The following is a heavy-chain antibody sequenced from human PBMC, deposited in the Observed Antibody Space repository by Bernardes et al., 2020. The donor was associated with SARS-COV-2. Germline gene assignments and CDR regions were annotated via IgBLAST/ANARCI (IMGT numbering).Heavy chain of an antibody. CDR3: AGELLSRYGMDV. Sequence: GGSLRLSCAASGFTFSSYGMHWVRQAPGKGLEWVAVISYDGSNKYYADSVKGRFTISRDNSKNTLYLQMNSLRAEDTAVYYCAGELLSRYGMDVWGQGTMVTVSS. CDR1: GFTFSSYG. J-gene: IGHJ6*02. CDR2: ISYDGSNK. D-gene: IGHD3-10*01. V-gene: IGHV3-30*03.